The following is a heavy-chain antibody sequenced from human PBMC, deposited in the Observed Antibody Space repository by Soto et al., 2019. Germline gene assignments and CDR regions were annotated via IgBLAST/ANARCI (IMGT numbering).Heavy chain of an antibody. CDR1: GYSFTSYW. CDR3: ARHIAAAGNNWFDP. D-gene: IGHD6-13*01. Sequence: EASRRHTCKGSGYSFTSYWIGGARQIPGKGLEWMGIIYPGDSATRYSPPSKGQVTTSADKSISTAYLQWSSLKASDTAMYYCARHIAAAGNNWFDPWGQGTLVTVS. J-gene: IGHJ5*02. V-gene: IGHV5-51*01. CDR2: IYPGDSAT.